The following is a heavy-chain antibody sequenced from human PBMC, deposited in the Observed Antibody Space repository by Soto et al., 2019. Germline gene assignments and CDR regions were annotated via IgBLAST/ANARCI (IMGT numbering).Heavy chain of an antibody. CDR2: INSDGSST. Sequence: GGSLRLSCAASGFTFSSYWMHWVRQAPGKGLVWVSRINSDGSSTSYADSVKGRFTISRDNAKNTLYLQMNSLRAEDTAVYYCARDSTPAYYDFWSGYYAFDIWGQGTMVTVSS. V-gene: IGHV3-74*01. CDR1: GFTFSSYW. CDR3: ARDSTPAYYDFWSGYYAFDI. J-gene: IGHJ3*02. D-gene: IGHD3-3*01.